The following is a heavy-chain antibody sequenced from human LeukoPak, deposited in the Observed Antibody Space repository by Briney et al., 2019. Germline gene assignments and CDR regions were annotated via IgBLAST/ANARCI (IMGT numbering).Heavy chain of an antibody. CDR2: VSHDGSNK. CDR1: GFTFSNYG. CDR3: AKDLFYYGSGEYQVPVGVEYFQH. V-gene: IGHV3-30*18. Sequence: HPGGSLRLSCAASGFTFSNYGMHWVRQAPGKGLEWVAGVSHDGSNKDYGDSVEGRFTISRDNSKDTLYLQMNSLRPEDTAVYYCAKDLFYYGSGEYQVPVGVEYFQHWGQGTLVTVSS. D-gene: IGHD3-10*01. J-gene: IGHJ1*01.